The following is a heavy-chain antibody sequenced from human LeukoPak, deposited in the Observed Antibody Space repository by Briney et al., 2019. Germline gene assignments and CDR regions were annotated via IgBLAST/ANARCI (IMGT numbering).Heavy chain of an antibody. CDR3: AREEMATIHLDY. Sequence: ASVKVSCKASGGTFSSYAISWVRQAPGQGLEWMGRIIPILGIANYAQKFQGRVTITADKSTSTAYMELSSLRSEDTAVYYCAREEMATIHLDYWGQGTPVTVSS. CDR1: GGTFSSYA. J-gene: IGHJ4*02. CDR2: IIPILGIA. D-gene: IGHD5-24*01. V-gene: IGHV1-69*04.